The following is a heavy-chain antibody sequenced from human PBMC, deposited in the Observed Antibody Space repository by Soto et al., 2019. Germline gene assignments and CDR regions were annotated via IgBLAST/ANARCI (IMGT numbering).Heavy chain of an antibody. CDR2: IIPILGIA. V-gene: IGHV1-69*08. J-gene: IGHJ4*02. Sequence: QVQLVQSGAEVKKPGSSVKVSCKASGGTFSSYTISWVRQAPGQGLEWMGRIIPILGIANYAQKFQGRVTITADKSTSTADMELSSLRSEDTAVYYCARDQPGIAAAGTDYWGQGTLVTVSS. CDR3: ARDQPGIAAAGTDY. CDR1: GGTFSSYT. D-gene: IGHD6-13*01.